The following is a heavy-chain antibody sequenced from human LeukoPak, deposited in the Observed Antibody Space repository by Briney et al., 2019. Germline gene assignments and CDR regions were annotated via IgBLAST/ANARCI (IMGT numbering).Heavy chain of an antibody. Sequence: ASVKASCKASGYTFTGYYMHWVRQAPGQELEWMGWINPNSGGTNYAQKFQGRVTMTRDTSISTAYMELSRLRSDDTAVYYCARGLLWFGELSPFGYWGQGTLVTVSS. CDR3: ARGLLWFGELSPFGY. CDR1: GYTFTGYY. CDR2: INPNSGGT. D-gene: IGHD3-10*01. V-gene: IGHV1-2*02. J-gene: IGHJ4*02.